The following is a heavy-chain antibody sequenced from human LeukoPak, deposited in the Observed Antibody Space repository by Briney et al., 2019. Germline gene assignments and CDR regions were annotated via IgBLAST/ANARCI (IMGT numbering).Heavy chain of an antibody. J-gene: IGHJ4*02. CDR3: AKDFRIGYSAHFDY. CDR1: GFTFRSHA. D-gene: IGHD2-21*01. Sequence: GGSLRLSCVGSGFTFRSHAMSWVRQAPEKGLEFVSGIYENGGTTYYADSVKGRFSISRDNSKNTLYLQMDSLRGEDTAVYHCAKDFRIGYSAHFDYWSQGALVTVSS. CDR2: IYENGGTT. V-gene: IGHV3-23*01.